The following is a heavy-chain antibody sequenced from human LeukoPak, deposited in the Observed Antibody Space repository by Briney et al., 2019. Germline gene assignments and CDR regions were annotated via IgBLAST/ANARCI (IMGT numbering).Heavy chain of an antibody. Sequence: GGSLRLSCAASGFTFSTSWMSWVRQVPGKGLEWVANIKKDGSETYYVDSVKGRFTISRDNAKNSLYLQMNSLRAEDTAMYYCARGRYSGTAYYFDYWGQGTLVTVSS. CDR3: ARGRYSGTAYYFDY. J-gene: IGHJ4*02. V-gene: IGHV3-7*03. CDR1: GFTFSTSW. CDR2: IKKDGSET. D-gene: IGHD5-12*01.